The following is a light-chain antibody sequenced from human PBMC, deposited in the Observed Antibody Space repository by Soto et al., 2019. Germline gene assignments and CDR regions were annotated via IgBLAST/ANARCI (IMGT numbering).Light chain of an antibody. CDR3: RQCYSTLRYT. CDR2: GAS. V-gene: IGKV1-39*01. Sequence: DIQMTQSPSSLSASVGDRVTITCRASQNITSYLNWYQQKPGKTPKLLIYGASRLESGVPSRFSGIRSGTDLALTIISLQTEEFATYYCRQCYSTLRYTFGQGTKLEIK. J-gene: IGKJ2*01. CDR1: QNITSY.